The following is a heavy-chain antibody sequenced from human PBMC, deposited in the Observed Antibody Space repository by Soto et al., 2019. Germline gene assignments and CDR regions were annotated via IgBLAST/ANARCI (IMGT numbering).Heavy chain of an antibody. V-gene: IGHV3-21*01. D-gene: IGHD1-7*01. CDR1: GFSFSSDS. J-gene: IGHJ4*02. CDR3: ARDPPTGTTLDWADS. CDR2: ISSSGSFK. Sequence: GGSLRLSCAASGFSFSSDSMGWVRQAPGKGLEWVSSISSSGSFKNYADSVKGRFTISRDNAKNSLYLLLSGLKDEDTAVYYCARDPPTGTTLDWADSWGQGTLVTVSS.